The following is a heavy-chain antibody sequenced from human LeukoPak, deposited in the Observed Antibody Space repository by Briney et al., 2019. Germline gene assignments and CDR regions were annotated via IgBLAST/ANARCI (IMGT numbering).Heavy chain of an antibody. CDR2: INPNSGGT. Sequence: GASVKVSCKASGYTFTGYYMHWVRQAPGQGLEWMGWINPNSGGTNYAQKFQGRVTMTRDTSISTAYMELSRLRSDDTAVYYRARDWGNQKHNWFDPWGQGTLVTVSS. V-gene: IGHV1-2*02. J-gene: IGHJ5*02. CDR3: ARDWGNQKHNWFDP. CDR1: GYTFTGYY. D-gene: IGHD3-16*01.